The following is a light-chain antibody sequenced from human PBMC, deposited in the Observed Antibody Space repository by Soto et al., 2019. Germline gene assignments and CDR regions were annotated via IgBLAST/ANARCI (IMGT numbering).Light chain of an antibody. CDR2: DAS. Sequence: EIVLTQTPGVLSLSVGERATLSCRASQSVKSSYLAWYQQKPGQAPRLLIYDASTRATGIPDRFSGSGSGTDFTLTIDTLQSEDFAVYYCQQYHNWLPITFGQGTRLEIK. CDR3: QQYHNWLPIT. J-gene: IGKJ5*01. CDR1: QSVKSSY. V-gene: IGKV3-20*01.